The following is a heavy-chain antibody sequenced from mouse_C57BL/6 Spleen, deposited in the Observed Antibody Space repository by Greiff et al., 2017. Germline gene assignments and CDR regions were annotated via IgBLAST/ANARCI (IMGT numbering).Heavy chain of an antibody. J-gene: IGHJ2*01. CDR3: TRGGITCYFDY. D-gene: IGHD1-1*01. Sequence: VQLQESGAELVRPGASVTLSCKASGYTFTDYEMHWVKQTPVHGLEWIGAIDPETGGTAYNQKFKGKAILTADKSSRTAYMELRSLTSEASAVYYCTRGGITCYFDYWGQGTTLTVSS. CDR1: GYTFTDYE. V-gene: IGHV1-15*01. CDR2: IDPETGGT.